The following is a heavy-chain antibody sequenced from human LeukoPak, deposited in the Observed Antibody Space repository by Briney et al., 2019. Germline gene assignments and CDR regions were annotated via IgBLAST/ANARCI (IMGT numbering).Heavy chain of an antibody. D-gene: IGHD3-22*01. Sequence: SVKVSCKASGGTFSSYAISWVRQAPGQGLEWMGGIIPIFGTANYAQKFQGRVTITADESTSTAYMELSSLRSEDTAVYYCAREDPGYKDYYDSSGSWDYFDYWGQGTLVTVSS. V-gene: IGHV1-69*01. CDR3: AREDPGYKDYYDSSGSWDYFDY. CDR1: GGTFSSYA. J-gene: IGHJ4*02. CDR2: IIPIFGTA.